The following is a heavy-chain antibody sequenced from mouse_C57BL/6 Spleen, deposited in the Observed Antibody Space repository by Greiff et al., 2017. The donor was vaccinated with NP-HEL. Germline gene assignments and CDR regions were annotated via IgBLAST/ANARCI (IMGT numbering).Heavy chain of an antibody. J-gene: IGHJ4*01. CDR1: GYTFTDYS. V-gene: IGHV1-76*01. CDR2: IYPGSGNT. D-gene: IGHD1-1*01. CDR3: ARFTTVVDYYAIDY. Sequence: QVQLKESGAELVRPGASVKLSCKASGYTFTDYSINWVKQRPGQGLEWIARIYPGSGNTYYNEKFKGKATLTAEKSSSTAYMQLSSLTSEDSAVYFCARFTTVVDYYAIDYWGQGTSVTVSS.